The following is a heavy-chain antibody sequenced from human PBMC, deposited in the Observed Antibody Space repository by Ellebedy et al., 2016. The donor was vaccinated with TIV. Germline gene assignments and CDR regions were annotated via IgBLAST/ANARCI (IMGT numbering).Heavy chain of an antibody. CDR1: GFTFSDYY. CDR3: ARDVAGTTGDS. Sequence: GESLKISCVGSGFTFSDYYMTWIRQAPGKGLEWLSYISDTGGTKSYADSVRGRSTISRDNARSSVYLQMTGLTAEDTAVYYCARDVAGTTGDSWGQGILVAVSS. J-gene: IGHJ4*02. D-gene: IGHD1-1*01. CDR2: ISDTGGTK. V-gene: IGHV3-11*04.